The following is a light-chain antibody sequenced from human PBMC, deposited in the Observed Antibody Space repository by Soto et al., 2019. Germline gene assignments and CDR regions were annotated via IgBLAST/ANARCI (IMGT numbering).Light chain of an antibody. V-gene: IGKV4-1*01. J-gene: IGKJ1*01. Sequence: DIVMTQSPDSLAVSLGERATINCKSSQRVLYSANNKNCLAWYQQKPGQPPKLLFYWASTRESGVPDRFSGSGSGTDFTLTISSLQAEDVAVYYCQQYYSTPRTFGQGTKVEIK. CDR3: QQYYSTPRT. CDR2: WAS. CDR1: QRVLYSANNKNC.